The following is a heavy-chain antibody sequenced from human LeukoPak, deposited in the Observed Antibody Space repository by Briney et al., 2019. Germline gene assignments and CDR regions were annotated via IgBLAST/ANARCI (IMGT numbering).Heavy chain of an antibody. Sequence: ASVKVSCKASGYTFTNDYLHWVRQAPGQGLEWMGIINPNGDSTNYAQKFQGRVTMTRDMSTSTVYMELSSLRSEDTAMYYCARIRDGYNDAFDYWGQGTLLTISS. V-gene: IGHV1-46*01. D-gene: IGHD5-24*01. CDR2: INPNGDST. CDR1: GYTFTNDY. CDR3: ARIRDGYNDAFDY. J-gene: IGHJ4*02.